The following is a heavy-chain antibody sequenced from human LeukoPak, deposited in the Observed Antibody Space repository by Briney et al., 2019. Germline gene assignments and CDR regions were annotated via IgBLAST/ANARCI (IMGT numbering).Heavy chain of an antibody. J-gene: IGHJ5*02. CDR1: GGTFSSYA. V-gene: IGHV1-69*04. D-gene: IGHD3-3*01. Sequence: GASVKVSCKASGGTFSSYAISWVRQTPGQGLEWMGRIIPILGIANYAQKFQGRVTITADKSTSTAYMELSSLRSEDTAVYYCAREFITIFGVVIANENWFDPWGQGTLVTVSS. CDR2: IIPILGIA. CDR3: AREFITIFGVVIANENWFDP.